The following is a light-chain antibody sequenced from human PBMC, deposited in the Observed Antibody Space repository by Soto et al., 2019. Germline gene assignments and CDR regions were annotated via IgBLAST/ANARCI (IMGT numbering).Light chain of an antibody. Sequence: QSSLTQPPSASGSPGQSVTISCTGTSSDVGGYNFVSWYQQYPGKAPKLIIYEVTKRPSGVPDRFSASKSGNTASLTVSGLQTDDEADYYCSSYRGSKHLVLGKGTKGTV. CDR1: SSDVGGYNF. CDR3: SSYRGSKHLV. V-gene: IGLV2-8*01. J-gene: IGLJ1*01. CDR2: EVT.